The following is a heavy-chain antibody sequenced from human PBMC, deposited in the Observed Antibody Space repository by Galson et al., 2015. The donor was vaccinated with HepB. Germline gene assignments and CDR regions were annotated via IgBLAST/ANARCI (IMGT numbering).Heavy chain of an antibody. J-gene: IGHJ3*02. CDR1: GFTFDDYA. D-gene: IGHD4-17*01. CDR2: ISWNSGSL. V-gene: IGHV3-9*01. CDR3: AKGMTSVRYTFDM. Sequence: SLRLSCAASGFTFDDYALHWVRQAPGKGLEWVSGISWNSGSLGYADSVKGRFTISRDSAKKSLYLQMNSLRTEDTAFYYCAKGMTSVRYTFDMWGQGTMVTVSS.